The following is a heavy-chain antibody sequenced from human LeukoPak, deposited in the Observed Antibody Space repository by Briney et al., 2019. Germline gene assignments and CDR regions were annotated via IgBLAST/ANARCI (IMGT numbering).Heavy chain of an antibody. J-gene: IGHJ5*02. CDR1: GYTFTSYD. D-gene: IGHD4-17*01. CDR2: MNPNSGNT. V-gene: IGHV1-8*01. CDR3: AFSHTGENDYGDYVTARGFDP. Sequence: ASVKVSCKASGYTFTSYDINWVRQATGQGLEWMGWMNPNSGNTGYAQKFQGRVTMTRNTSISTAYMELSSLRSEDTAVYYCAFSHTGENDYGDYVTARGFDPWGQGNLVTVSS.